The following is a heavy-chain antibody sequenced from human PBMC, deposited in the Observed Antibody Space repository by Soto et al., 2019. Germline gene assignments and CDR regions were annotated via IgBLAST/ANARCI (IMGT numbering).Heavy chain of an antibody. D-gene: IGHD3-22*01. CDR1: GFTFSSYG. J-gene: IGHJ4*02. V-gene: IGHV3-30*18. Sequence: GGSLRLSCAASGFTFSSYGMHWVRQAPGKGLEWVAVISYDGSNKYYADSVKGRFTISRGNSKNTLYLQMNSLRAEDTAVYYCAKGRVITMIVWVRLIDWGQGTLVTVSS. CDR3: AKGRVITMIVWVRLID. CDR2: ISYDGSNK.